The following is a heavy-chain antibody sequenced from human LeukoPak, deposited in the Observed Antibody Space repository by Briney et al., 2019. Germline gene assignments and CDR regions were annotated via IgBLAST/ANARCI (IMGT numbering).Heavy chain of an antibody. Sequence: ASVKVSCKASGYTFTSYDINWVRQATGQGLEWMGWMNPNSGNTGYAQKFQGRVTITRNTSISTAYMELSSLRSEDTAVYYCANDPLGDNYSGEYYFDYWGQGTLVTVSS. V-gene: IGHV1-8*03. CDR2: MNPNSGNT. J-gene: IGHJ4*02. CDR1: GYTFTSYD. D-gene: IGHD4-11*01. CDR3: ANDPLGDNYSGEYYFDY.